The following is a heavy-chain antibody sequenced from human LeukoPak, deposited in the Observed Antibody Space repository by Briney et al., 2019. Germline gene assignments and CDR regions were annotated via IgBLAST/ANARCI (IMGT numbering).Heavy chain of an antibody. Sequence: SETLSLTCAVYGGSFSGYYWSWIRQPQGKWLEWIGEINHSGSTNYNPFLKSRVTISVDTSKNQFSLKLSSVTAADTAVYYCARGRLGVTIFGVVTDNWFDPWGQGTLVTVSS. J-gene: IGHJ5*02. CDR1: GGSFSGYY. D-gene: IGHD3-3*01. CDR2: INHSGST. CDR3: ARGRLGVTIFGVVTDNWFDP. V-gene: IGHV4-34*01.